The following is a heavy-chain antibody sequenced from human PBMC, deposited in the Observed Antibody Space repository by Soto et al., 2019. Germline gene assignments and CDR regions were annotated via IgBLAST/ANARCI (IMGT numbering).Heavy chain of an antibody. V-gene: IGHV2-5*02. D-gene: IGHD1-26*01. CDR2: IYWDDSK. CDR1: GFSLTTDRVG. CDR3: AHADGGRSRY. Sequence: QITLKESGPTLVKPTQTLTLTCTFSGFSLTTDRVGVGWIRQPPGEALEWLAVIYWDDSKTYRPSLESRLTITKDTSKNQVALTMTNMDSLDTATYYRAHADGGRSRYWGQGTLVTVSS. J-gene: IGHJ4*02.